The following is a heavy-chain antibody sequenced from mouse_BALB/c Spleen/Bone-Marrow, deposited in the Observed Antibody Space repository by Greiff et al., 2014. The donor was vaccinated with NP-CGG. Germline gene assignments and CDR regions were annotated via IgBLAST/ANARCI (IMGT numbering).Heavy chain of an antibody. CDR2: INTNGGTT. CDR3: ARNRYDWFAY. Sequence: EVQLVESGGVLVQPGGSLKLSCAASGFTFSSYDMSWVRQTPDKRLELVATINTNGGTTYYPDSVKGRFTISRDNAKSTLYLQMSSLKSADTAIYYCARNRYDWFAYWGRGTLVTVSA. J-gene: IGHJ3*01. CDR1: GFTFSSYD. V-gene: IGHV5-6-3*01. D-gene: IGHD2-14*01.